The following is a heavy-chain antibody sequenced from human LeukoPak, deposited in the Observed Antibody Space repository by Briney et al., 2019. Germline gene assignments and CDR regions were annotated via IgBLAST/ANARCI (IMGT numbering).Heavy chain of an antibody. CDR3: ARGRASIAAAGIQFDP. V-gene: IGHV1-18*01. CDR2: ISAYNGNT. J-gene: IGHJ5*02. Sequence: GASVKVSCKASGYTFTSYGISWVRQAPGQGLEWMGWISAYNGNTNYAQKFQGRVTMTRNTSISTAYMELSSLRSEDTAVYYCARGRASIAAAGIQFDPWGQGTLVTVSS. D-gene: IGHD6-13*01. CDR1: GYTFTSYG.